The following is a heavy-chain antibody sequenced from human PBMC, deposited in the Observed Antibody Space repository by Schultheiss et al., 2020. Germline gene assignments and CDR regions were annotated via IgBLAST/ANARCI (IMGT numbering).Heavy chain of an antibody. CDR1: GFTFSSYV. Sequence: GGSLRLSCAASGFTFSSYVMHWVRQAPGKGLEWVAVISYDGSNKYYADSVKGRFTISRDNSKNTLYLQMNSLRAEDTAVYYCAKKRGDYWGQGTLVTVSS. J-gene: IGHJ4*02. CDR2: ISYDGSNK. V-gene: IGHV3-30-3*02. CDR3: AKKRGDY.